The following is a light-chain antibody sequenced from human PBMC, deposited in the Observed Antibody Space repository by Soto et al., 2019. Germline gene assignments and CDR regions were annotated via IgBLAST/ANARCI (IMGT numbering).Light chain of an antibody. CDR3: QQRSNWPHT. V-gene: IGKV3-11*01. CDR1: QSVNTY. CDR2: DTS. J-gene: IGKJ3*01. Sequence: DIVLTQSPATLSLSPGEGATLSCRASQSVNTYLAWYQQKTGQAPRLLIYDTSNRATGIPARFSGTRSGTDFTFAISSLEPEDFAVYYCQQRSNWPHTFGPGTKVDIK.